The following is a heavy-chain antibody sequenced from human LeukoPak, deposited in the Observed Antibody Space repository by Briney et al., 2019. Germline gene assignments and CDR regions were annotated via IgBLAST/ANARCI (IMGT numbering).Heavy chain of an antibody. Sequence: SETLSLTCTVSGGSISSSSYYWSWIRQPPGKGLEGIGYIYYSGSTNYNPSLKSRNSISVDTSKKLLSLKLSSVTAADPAVYYCARTPEGGYNYNYFYSYYMDVWGKGTTVTISS. J-gene: IGHJ6*03. V-gene: IGHV4-61*01. CDR3: ARTPEGGYNYNYFYSYYMDV. CDR2: IYYSGST. CDR1: GGSISSSSYY. D-gene: IGHD5-18*01.